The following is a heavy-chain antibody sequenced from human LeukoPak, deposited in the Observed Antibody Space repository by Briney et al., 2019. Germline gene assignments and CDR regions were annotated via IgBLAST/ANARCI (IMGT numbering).Heavy chain of an antibody. Sequence: GGSLRLSCAASGFTFSSYWMSWVRQAPGKGLEWVANIKQDGSEKYYVDSVKGRFTISRDNAKNSLYLQMNSLRAEDTAVYYCARGVECSTSCHFYYYYYMDVWGKGTTVTVSS. V-gene: IGHV3-7*01. D-gene: IGHD2-2*01. CDR3: ARGVECSTSCHFYYYYYMDV. CDR1: GFTFSSYW. J-gene: IGHJ6*03. CDR2: IKQDGSEK.